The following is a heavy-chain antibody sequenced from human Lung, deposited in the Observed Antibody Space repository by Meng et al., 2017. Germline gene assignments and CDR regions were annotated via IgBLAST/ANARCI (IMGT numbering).Heavy chain of an antibody. Sequence: QVQLVQWWVELLEPSVRLTLSCGVSGVSFSDYYLSWIRQPPGKGVEWIGEINHSGSTNYNPSLESGATISVDTSQNNLSLKLSSVTAADSAVYYCARGPTTMAHDFDYWGQGTLVTVSS. CDR1: GVSFSDYY. J-gene: IGHJ4*02. CDR2: INHSGST. CDR3: ARGPTTMAHDFDY. D-gene: IGHD4-11*01. V-gene: IGHV4-34*01.